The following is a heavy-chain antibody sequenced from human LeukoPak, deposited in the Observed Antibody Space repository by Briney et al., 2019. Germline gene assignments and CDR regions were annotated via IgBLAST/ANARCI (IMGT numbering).Heavy chain of an antibody. J-gene: IGHJ4*02. CDR3: AKDGRFYGSGSYYRLDY. CDR2: ISYDGSNK. V-gene: IGHV3-30-3*01. CDR1: GFTFSSYA. Sequence: GRSLRLSCAASGFTFSSYAMHWVRQAPGKGLEWVAVISYDGSNKYYADSVKGRFTISRDNSKNTLYLQMNSLRAEDTAVYYCAKDGRFYGSGSYYRLDYWGQGTLVTVSS. D-gene: IGHD3-10*01.